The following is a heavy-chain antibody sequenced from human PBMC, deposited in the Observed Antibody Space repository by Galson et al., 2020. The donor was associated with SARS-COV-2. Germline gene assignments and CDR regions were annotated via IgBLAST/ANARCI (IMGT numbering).Heavy chain of an antibody. D-gene: IGHD6-19*01. CDR3: ATSPAVAGTSRWVGYYSYGMDV. CDR2: FDPEDGET. V-gene: IGHV1-24*01. Sequence: ASVKVSCKVSGYTLTELSMHWVRQAPGKGLEWMGGFDPEDGETIYAQKFQGRVTMTEDTSTDTAYMELSSLRSEDTAVYYCATSPAVAGTSRWVGYYSYGMDVWCQGTTVTVSS. J-gene: IGHJ6*02. CDR1: GYTLTELS.